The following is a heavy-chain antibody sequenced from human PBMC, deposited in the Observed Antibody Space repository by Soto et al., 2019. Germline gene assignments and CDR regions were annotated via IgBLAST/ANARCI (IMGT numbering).Heavy chain of an antibody. CDR2: INHSGST. J-gene: IGHJ6*02. D-gene: IGHD3-16*01. CDR1: GGSFSGYY. V-gene: IGHV4-34*01. CDR3: VRGRGGPVMDV. Sequence: QVQLQQWGAGLLKPSETLSLTCAVYGGSFSGYYWSWIRQPPGKGLEWIGEINHSGSTNYNPSLKSRVTISVDTAKNQCSLQLTSVTAADTAVYYCVRGRGGPVMDVWGQGTTVTVSS.